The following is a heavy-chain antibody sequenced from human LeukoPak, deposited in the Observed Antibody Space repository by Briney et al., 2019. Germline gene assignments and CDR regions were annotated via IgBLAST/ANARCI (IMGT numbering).Heavy chain of an antibody. CDR1: GFTFSSYA. J-gene: IGHJ4*02. CDR3: ARGLVVY. CDR2: ISYDGSNK. Sequence: GGSLRLSCAASGFTFSSYAMHWARQAPGKGLEWVAVISYDGSNKYYADSVKGRFTISRDNSKNTLYLQMNSLRAEDTAVYYCARGLVVYWGQGTLVTVSS. V-gene: IGHV3-30-3*01.